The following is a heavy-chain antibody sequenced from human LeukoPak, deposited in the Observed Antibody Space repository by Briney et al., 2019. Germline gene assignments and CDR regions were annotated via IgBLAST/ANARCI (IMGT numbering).Heavy chain of an antibody. CDR2: ISGSGGST. CDR3: AACLKGSYCVIGYFDY. J-gene: IGHJ4*02. V-gene: IGHV3-23*01. Sequence: GGSLRLSCTVSGFTFSSYAMSWVRQAPGKGLEWVSAISGSGGSTYYADCVKGRFTISRDNSKNTLYLQMNSLRAEDTAVYYCAACLKGSYCVIGYFDYWGQGTLVTVSS. CDR1: GFTFSSYA. D-gene: IGHD1-26*01.